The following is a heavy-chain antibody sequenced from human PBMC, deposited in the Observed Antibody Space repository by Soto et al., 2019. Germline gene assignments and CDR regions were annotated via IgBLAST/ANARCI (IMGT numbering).Heavy chain of an antibody. Sequence: QVQLQESGPGLVKPSQTLSLTCTVSGASISSGTYYWTWIRQHPGKGLEWIGYIYYSGSTYYNPSPKNRLTMSVDTSKNHFSLKLSSVTAADTAVYFCARERHGDAIDYWGQGTLVTVSS. V-gene: IGHV4-31*03. CDR2: IYYSGST. CDR3: ARERHGDAIDY. CDR1: GASISSGTYY. J-gene: IGHJ4*02. D-gene: IGHD4-17*01.